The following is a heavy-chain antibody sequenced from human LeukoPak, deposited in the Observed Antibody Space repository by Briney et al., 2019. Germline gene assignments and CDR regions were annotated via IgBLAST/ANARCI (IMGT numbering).Heavy chain of an antibody. V-gene: IGHV3-30*02. CDR2: VRNDGFDT. J-gene: IGHJ4*02. CDR1: GLTFTNHG. D-gene: IGHD4-23*01. CDR3: ARDRGKDYFGD. Sequence: GGSLRLSCVTSGLTFTNHGFHWLRQAAGKGLEWVAFVRNDGFDTYHSNSVKGRFSISRDDSRNTAYLQMNSLTAEDTALYYCARDRGKDYFGDWGQGTQVTFSS.